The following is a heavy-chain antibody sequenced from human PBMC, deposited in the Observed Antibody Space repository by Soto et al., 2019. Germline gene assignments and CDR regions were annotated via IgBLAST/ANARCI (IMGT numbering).Heavy chain of an antibody. V-gene: IGHV1-46*01. CDR1: GYTFISNY. Sequence: QVQLVQSGAEVKKPGASVKISCKASGYTFISNYVYWVRQAPGQGLEWMGIINPRGASTSYAQKFQGRVTMTSVTSTSTVYMDLSSLTSDDTALYYCAREPEVCSSTNCPFDHWGRGALVTVSS. D-gene: IGHD2-2*01. CDR3: AREPEVCSSTNCPFDH. J-gene: IGHJ4*02. CDR2: INPRGAST.